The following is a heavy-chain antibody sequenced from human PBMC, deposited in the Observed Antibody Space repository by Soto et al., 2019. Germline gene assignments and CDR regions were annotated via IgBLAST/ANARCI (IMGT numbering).Heavy chain of an antibody. D-gene: IGHD1-26*01. CDR3: ARRGSGSYYDY. J-gene: IGHJ4*02. CDR2: ISGSGGST. Sequence: PGGSLRLSCAASGFTFGSYAMRWVRQAPGKGLEWVSAISGSGGSTYYADSVKGRFTISRDNSKNTLYLQMNSLRAEDTAVYYCARRGSGSYYDYWGQGTLVTVSS. CDR1: GFTFGSYA. V-gene: IGHV3-23*01.